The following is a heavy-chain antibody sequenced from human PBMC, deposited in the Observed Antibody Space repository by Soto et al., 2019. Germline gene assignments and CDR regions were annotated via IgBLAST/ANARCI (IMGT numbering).Heavy chain of an antibody. J-gene: IGHJ5*02. CDR2: MNPGSGDT. D-gene: IGHD5-18*01. CDR3: ARMESFGSLNWFHP. Sequence: ASVKVSCKASGYTFANNDVSWVRQATGQGLEWMGWMNPGSGDTGYTQKFQGRVTMTRDISIATAYMELNSLTSEDTAIYYCARMESFGSLNWFHPLGQGTLVTVSS. V-gene: IGHV1-8*02. CDR1: GYTFANND.